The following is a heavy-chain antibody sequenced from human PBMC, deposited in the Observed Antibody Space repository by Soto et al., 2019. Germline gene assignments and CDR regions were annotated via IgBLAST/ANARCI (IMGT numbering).Heavy chain of an antibody. CDR1: GDTFTIFA. D-gene: IGHD5-12*01. CDR3: ARDLGSGYDPGDY. CDR2: IIPTIGTT. J-gene: IGHJ4*02. Sequence: QVQLVQSGAEVKKPGSSVKVSCKASGDTFTIFAISWVRQAPGQGLEWLGGIIPTIGTTNYAQRFQGRITITGDESTGTAYMELSSLKSEDTAVYYCARDLGSGYDPGDYWGQGTLSPSPQ. V-gene: IGHV1-69*12.